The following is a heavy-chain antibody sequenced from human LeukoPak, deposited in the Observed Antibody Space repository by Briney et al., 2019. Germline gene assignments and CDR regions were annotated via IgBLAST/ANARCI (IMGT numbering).Heavy chain of an antibody. J-gene: IGHJ4*02. CDR3: AREQDLDY. Sequence: GGSLRLPCAASGFTFSSYSMNWVRQAPGKGLEWVSYISSSSSTIYYADSVKGRFTISRDNAKNSLYLQMNSQRAEDTAVYYCAREQDLDYWGQGTLVTVSS. V-gene: IGHV3-48*01. CDR2: ISSSSSTI. CDR1: GFTFSSYS.